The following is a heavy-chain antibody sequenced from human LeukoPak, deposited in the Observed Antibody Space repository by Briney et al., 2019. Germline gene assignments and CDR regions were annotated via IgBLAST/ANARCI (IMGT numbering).Heavy chain of an antibody. CDR1: GYTFTSYY. Sequence: ASVKVSCKASGYTFTSYYMHWVRQAPGQGLEWMGIINPSGGSTSYAQKFQGRVTMTRDTSTSTVYMELSSLRSEHTAVYYCARADPLYIVLMVYATHLDYWGQGTLVTVSS. J-gene: IGHJ4*02. CDR2: INPSGGST. CDR3: ARADPLYIVLMVYATHLDY. V-gene: IGHV1-46*01. D-gene: IGHD2-8*01.